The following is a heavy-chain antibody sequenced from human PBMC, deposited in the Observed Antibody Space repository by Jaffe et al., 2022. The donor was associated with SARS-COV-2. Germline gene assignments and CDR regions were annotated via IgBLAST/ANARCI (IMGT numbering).Heavy chain of an antibody. CDR3: TGAGVTGILDYYSMDV. Sequence: EVQLVESGGGLVKPGGSLRLSCAASGFTFTNTWMNWVRQAPGKGLEWVGRIKSKTDGGTTDYAAPVSGRFTISRDDSKNTLYLQMNSLKTEDTAIYYCTGAGVTGILDYYSMDVWGQGTTVTVSS. V-gene: IGHV3-15*01. CDR1: GFTFTNTW. J-gene: IGHJ6*02. CDR2: IKSKTDGGTT. D-gene: IGHD2-21*02.